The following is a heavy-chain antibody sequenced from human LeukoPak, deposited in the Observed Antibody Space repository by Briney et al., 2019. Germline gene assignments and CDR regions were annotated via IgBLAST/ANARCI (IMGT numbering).Heavy chain of an antibody. CDR2: INHSGNT. CDR1: GYSISSGYY. V-gene: IGHV4-38-2*01. Sequence: PSETLSLTCAVSGYSISSGYYWGWIRQPPGKGLEWIGSINHSGNTFYNPSLKSRVTVSIDTSKNQFSLTLTSVTATDTAVYYCGGRLGRPNTAIDYWGQGTLVTVSS. D-gene: IGHD3-16*01. J-gene: IGHJ4*02. CDR3: GGRLGRPNTAIDY.